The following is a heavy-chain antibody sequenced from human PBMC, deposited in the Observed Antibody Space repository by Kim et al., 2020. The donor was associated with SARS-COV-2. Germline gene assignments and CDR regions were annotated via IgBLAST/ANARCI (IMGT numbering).Heavy chain of an antibody. CDR1: GGSLTSNSYF. CDR3: ARPDCSGANCYSQGNNWFDP. D-gene: IGHD2-15*01. CDR2: IYYTGTT. V-gene: IGHV4-39*01. Sequence: SETLSLTCTVSGGSLTSNSYFWGWVRQTPGKGLEWIVSIYYTGTTYYSPSLKSRVTISIDTSKNQFSLNLSSVTAADTALYYCARPDCSGANCYSQGNNWFDPWGQGALVTVSS. J-gene: IGHJ5*02.